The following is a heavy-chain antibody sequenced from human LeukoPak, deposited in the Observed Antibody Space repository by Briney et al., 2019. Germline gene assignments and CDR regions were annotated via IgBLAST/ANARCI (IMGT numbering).Heavy chain of an antibody. CDR1: GGSFSGYY. V-gene: IGHV4-34*01. J-gene: IGHJ4*02. Sequence: PSETLSLTCAVYGGSFSGYYWSWIRQPPGKGLEWIGEINHSGSTNYNPSLKSRVTISVDTSKNQFSLKLSSVTAADTAVYYCARLYYYDSSGDGDYWGQGTLVTVSS. D-gene: IGHD3-22*01. CDR2: INHSGST. CDR3: ARLYYYDSSGDGDY.